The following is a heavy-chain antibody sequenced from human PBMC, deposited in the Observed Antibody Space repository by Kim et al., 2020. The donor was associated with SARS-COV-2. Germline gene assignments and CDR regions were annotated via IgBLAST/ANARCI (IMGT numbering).Heavy chain of an antibody. V-gene: IGHV1-18*01. CDR1: GYSFSNYG. D-gene: IGHD3-22*01. CDR2: ISSNSGHT. CDR3: APYYDSNSYRGQWD. Sequence: ASVKVSCKASGYSFSNYGLVWARQAPGQGLEWMGLISSNSGHTKYVQNVPGRVTLTTDTSTNTGYMELSSLRSDDTAVYYCAPYYDSNSYRGQWDWGQGTPVTVAS. J-gene: IGHJ4*01.